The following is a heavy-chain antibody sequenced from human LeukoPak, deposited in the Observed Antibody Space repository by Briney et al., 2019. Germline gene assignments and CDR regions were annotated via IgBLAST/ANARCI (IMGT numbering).Heavy chain of an antibody. D-gene: IGHD4-23*01. V-gene: IGHV5-51*01. J-gene: IGHJ3*02. Sequence: GESLKISCKGSGYSFTSYWIGWVRQMPGKGLEWMGIIYPGDSDTRYSPSFQGQVTISADKSISTAYLQWSSLKASHTAMYYCARPQMTTVVTGSLEAFDIWGQGTMVTVSS. CDR1: GYSFTSYW. CDR3: ARPQMTTVVTGSLEAFDI. CDR2: IYPGDSDT.